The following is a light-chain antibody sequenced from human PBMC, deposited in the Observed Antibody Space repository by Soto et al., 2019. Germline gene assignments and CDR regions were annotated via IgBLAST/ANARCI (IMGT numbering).Light chain of an antibody. CDR1: QSVGTS. J-gene: IGKJ1*01. CDR3: QQYGGSPRT. Sequence: EIVLTQSPVTLSLSPGERGTLSCRASQSVGTSLAWYQQKPGQAPRLLIYGASYRATGIPDRFSGSGSGTDFTLTISKLEPEDFAVYHCQQYGGSPRTFGQGTKVDIK. CDR2: GAS. V-gene: IGKV3-20*01.